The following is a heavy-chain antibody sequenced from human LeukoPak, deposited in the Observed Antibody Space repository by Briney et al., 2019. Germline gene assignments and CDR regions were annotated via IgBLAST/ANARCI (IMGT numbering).Heavy chain of an antibody. V-gene: IGHV4-59*01. CDR3: ARNRWGTGASFDS. Sequence: SETLSLTCNVSGGSIGSYHWSWIRQSPGKGLEWIGDTYYSGSTNYNPSLKSRVTLLVDMSKNQFSLKVRSVTAVDTAMYYCARNRWGTGASFDSWGQGTLVTVSS. CDR1: GGSIGSYH. J-gene: IGHJ4*02. D-gene: IGHD4-23*01. CDR2: TYYSGST.